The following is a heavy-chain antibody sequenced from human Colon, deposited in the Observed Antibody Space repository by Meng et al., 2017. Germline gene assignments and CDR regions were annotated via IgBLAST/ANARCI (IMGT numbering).Heavy chain of an antibody. V-gene: IGHV1-3*01. Sequence: QGQVVQSGAEVQKPGASVKVSCKASGSTLSSYAVHWVRQAPGQRLEWMGWINLGNGNTKYSQNFQGRVTITRDTSASTAYMELSSLTSEDTAVYYCTSPIYWGQGTLVTVSS. CDR3: TSPIY. CDR2: INLGNGNT. D-gene: IGHD3-9*01. CDR1: GSTLSSYA. J-gene: IGHJ4*02.